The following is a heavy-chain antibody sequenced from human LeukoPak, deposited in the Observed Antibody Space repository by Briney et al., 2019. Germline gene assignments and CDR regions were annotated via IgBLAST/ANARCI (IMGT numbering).Heavy chain of an antibody. CDR3: TTDRGPVPSINRVSTSSWYYFDY. V-gene: IGHV3-15*01. Sequence: PGGSLRLSCAASGFTFTNAWMSWVRQAPGKGLEWVGRIKSKTDGGTTDYAAPVKGRFTISRDDSKNTLFLQMNSLKTEDTAVYYCTTDRGPVPSINRVSTSSWYYFDYWGQGTLVTVSS. CDR2: IKSKTDGGTT. CDR1: GFTFTNAW. J-gene: IGHJ4*02. D-gene: IGHD6-13*01.